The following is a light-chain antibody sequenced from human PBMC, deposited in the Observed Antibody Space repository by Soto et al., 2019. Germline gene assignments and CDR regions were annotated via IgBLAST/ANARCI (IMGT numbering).Light chain of an antibody. Sequence: QSALTQPASVSGSRGQSMTISCTGTSSDVGGYNYVSWYQQHPGKAPKLMIYEVSNRPSGVSNRFSGSKSGNTASLTISGLQAEDEADYYCSSYTSSSTVVFGGGTKLTVL. J-gene: IGLJ2*01. CDR2: EVS. V-gene: IGLV2-14*01. CDR3: SSYTSSSTVV. CDR1: SSDVGGYNY.